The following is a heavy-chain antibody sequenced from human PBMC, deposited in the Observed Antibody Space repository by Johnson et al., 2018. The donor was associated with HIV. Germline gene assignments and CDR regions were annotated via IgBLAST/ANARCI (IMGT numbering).Heavy chain of an antibody. Sequence: VQLVESGGGVVQPGGSLRLSCAASGFTFSSYGMHWVRQAPGKGLEWVAFIRYDGSNKYYADSVKGRFTISRDNSKNTLYLQMNSLRAEDTAVYYCAKDVHSSCCYAFDIWGQGTMVTVSS. CDR1: GFTFSSYG. V-gene: IGHV3-30*02. CDR2: IRYDGSNK. CDR3: AKDVHSSCCYAFDI. D-gene: IGHD6-19*01. J-gene: IGHJ3*02.